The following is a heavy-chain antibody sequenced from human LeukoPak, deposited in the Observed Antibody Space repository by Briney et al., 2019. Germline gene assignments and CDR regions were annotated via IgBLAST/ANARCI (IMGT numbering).Heavy chain of an antibody. D-gene: IGHD6-19*01. CDR2: IIPILGIA. Sequence: ASVKVSCKASGGTFSSYAISWVRQAPGQGLEWMGRIIPILGIANYAQKFQGRVTITADKSTSTAYMELSSLRSEDTAVYYCARSDPAVAGTRGYFDYWGQGTLVTVSS. CDR1: GGTFSSYA. J-gene: IGHJ4*02. CDR3: ARSDPAVAGTRGYFDY. V-gene: IGHV1-69*04.